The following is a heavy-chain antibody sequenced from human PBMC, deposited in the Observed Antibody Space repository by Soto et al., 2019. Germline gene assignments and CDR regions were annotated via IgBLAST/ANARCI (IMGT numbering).Heavy chain of an antibody. CDR1: SGSFSGYY. J-gene: IGHJ4*02. Sequence: LSLTCAVYSGSFSGYYWSWIRQSPGKGLEWIGYIYYSGSTKYKPSLKSRVTISVDTSKNQFSLKVSSATAADTAVYYCARHSNRNYGLYYFDYWGLGALVTVSS. CDR2: IYYSGST. D-gene: IGHD4-4*01. V-gene: IGHV4-59*08. CDR3: ARHSNRNYGLYYFDY.